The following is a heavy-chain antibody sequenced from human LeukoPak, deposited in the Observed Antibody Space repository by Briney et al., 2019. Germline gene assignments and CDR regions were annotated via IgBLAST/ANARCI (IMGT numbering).Heavy chain of an antibody. CDR1: GGSISSGSYY. D-gene: IGHD5-18*01. CDR2: IYTSGST. Sequence: SETLSLTCTVSGGSISSGSYYWSWIRQPAGKGLEWIGRIYTSGSTNYNPSLKSRVTISVDTSKNQFSLKLSSVTAADTAVYYCARRGYSYGYRYWGQGTLVTVSS. V-gene: IGHV4-61*02. J-gene: IGHJ4*02. CDR3: ARRGYSYGYRY.